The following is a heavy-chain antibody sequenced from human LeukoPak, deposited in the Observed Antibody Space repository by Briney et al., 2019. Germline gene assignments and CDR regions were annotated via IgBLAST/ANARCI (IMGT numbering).Heavy chain of an antibody. CDR3: ARVSSGWFLAWFDP. CDR1: GYTFTSYG. Sequence: ASVKVSCKASGYTFTSYGISWVRQAPGQGLEWMGWISAYNGNTNYAQKLQGRVTMTTDTSTSTAYMERRSLRSDDTAVYYCARVSSGWFLAWFDPWGQGTLVTVSS. V-gene: IGHV1-18*01. CDR2: ISAYNGNT. J-gene: IGHJ5*02. D-gene: IGHD6-19*01.